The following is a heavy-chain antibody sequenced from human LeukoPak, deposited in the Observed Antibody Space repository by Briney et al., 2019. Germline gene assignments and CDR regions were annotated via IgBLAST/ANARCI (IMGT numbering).Heavy chain of an antibody. J-gene: IGHJ4*02. Sequence: NPSETLSLTCTVSGGSISSYYWSWIRQPPGKGLEWIGYIYYSGSTNYNPSLKSRVTISVDTSKNQFSLKLSSVTAADTAVYYCARGGQPDFDYWGQGTQVTVSS. CDR3: ARGGQPDFDY. V-gene: IGHV4-59*01. CDR2: IYYSGST. D-gene: IGHD3-16*01. CDR1: GGSISSYY.